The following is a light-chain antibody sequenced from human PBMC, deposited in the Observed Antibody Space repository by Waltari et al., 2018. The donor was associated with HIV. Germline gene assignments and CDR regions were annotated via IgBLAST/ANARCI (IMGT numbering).Light chain of an antibody. J-gene: IGLJ2*01. V-gene: IGLV1-40*01. CDR1: SPNIGAGYD. Sequence: QFVLTQPPSVSGAPGQRVTLSCTGTSPNIGAGYDVPWYQQIPGRAPKRLIYGNNNRPSGVPDRFSGSKSGTSASLAITGLQAEDEADYYCQSYDSSLSGSGVVFGGGTKLTVL. CDR2: GNN. CDR3: QSYDSSLSGSGVV.